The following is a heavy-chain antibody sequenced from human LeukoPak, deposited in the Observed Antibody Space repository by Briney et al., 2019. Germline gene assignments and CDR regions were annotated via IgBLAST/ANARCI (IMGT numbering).Heavy chain of an antibody. CDR2: IIPIFGTA. CDR1: GGTFSSYA. Sequence: SVKVSCKASGGTFSSYAISWVRQAPGQGLEWMGGIIPIFGTANYAQKFQGRVTITADESTSTAYMELSSLRSEDTAVYYCARGIYSSSWSPLYYYYYYMDVWGKGTTVTVPS. CDR3: ARGIYSSSWSPLYYYYYYMDV. J-gene: IGHJ6*03. V-gene: IGHV1-69*01. D-gene: IGHD6-13*01.